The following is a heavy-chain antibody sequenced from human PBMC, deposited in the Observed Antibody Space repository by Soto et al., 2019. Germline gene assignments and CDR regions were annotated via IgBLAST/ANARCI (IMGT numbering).Heavy chain of an antibody. V-gene: IGHV3-33*01. Sequence: QVQLVESGGGVVQPGRSLRLSCAASGFTFSSYGMHWVRQAPGKGLEWVAVIWYDGSNKYYADSVKGRFTISRDNSKNTLYLQMNSLRAEDTAVYYCARSTYYDFWRGYSPKGYGMDVWGQGTTVTVSS. CDR1: GFTFSSYG. J-gene: IGHJ6*02. CDR2: IWYDGSNK. CDR3: ARSTYYDFWRGYSPKGYGMDV. D-gene: IGHD3-3*01.